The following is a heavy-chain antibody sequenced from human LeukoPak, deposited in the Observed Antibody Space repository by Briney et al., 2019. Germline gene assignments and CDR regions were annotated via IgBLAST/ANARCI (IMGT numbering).Heavy chain of an antibody. CDR1: GFTFSTYS. CDR3: AKDSYYDSSGYYYFDY. J-gene: IGHJ4*02. CDR2: ISSSSGYI. Sequence: GGSLRLSCAASGFTFSTYSMNWVRQAPGKGLEWVSSISSSSGYIYYADSVKGRFTISRDNAKNSLYLQMNSLRAEDTAVYYCAKDSYYDSSGYYYFDYWGQGTLVTVSS. V-gene: IGHV3-21*01. D-gene: IGHD3-22*01.